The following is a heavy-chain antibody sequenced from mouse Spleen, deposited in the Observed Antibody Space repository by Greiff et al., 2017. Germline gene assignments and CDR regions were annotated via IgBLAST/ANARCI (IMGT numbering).Heavy chain of an antibody. CDR1: GYSFTGYY. CDR2: INPSTGGT. Sequence: VQLQQSGPELVKPGASVKISCKASGYSFTGYYMNWVKQSPEKSLEWIGEINPSTGGTTYNQKFKAKATLTVDKSSSTAYMQLKSLTSEDSAVYYCAREATGSFDYWGQGTTLTVSS. D-gene: IGHD4-1*01. J-gene: IGHJ2*01. V-gene: IGHV1-42*01. CDR3: AREATGSFDY.